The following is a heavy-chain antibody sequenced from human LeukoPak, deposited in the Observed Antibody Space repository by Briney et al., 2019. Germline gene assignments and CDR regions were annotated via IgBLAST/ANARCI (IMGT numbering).Heavy chain of an antibody. CDR2: IYYSGST. CDR3: ARDSREDAFVI. D-gene: IGHD5-24*01. V-gene: IGHV4-59*01. J-gene: IGHJ3*02. CDR1: GGSISSYY. Sequence: SETLSLTCTVSGGSISSYYWSWIRQPPGKGLEWIGYIYYSGSTNYNPSLKSRVTISVDTSKNQFSLKLSSVTAADTAVYYCARDSREDAFVIWGQGTMVTVSS.